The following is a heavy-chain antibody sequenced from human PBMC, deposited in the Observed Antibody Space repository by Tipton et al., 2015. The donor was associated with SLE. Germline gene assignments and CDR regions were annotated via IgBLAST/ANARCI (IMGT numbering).Heavy chain of an antibody. CDR3: ARVGSSHYYYYYYLDV. V-gene: IGHV4-34*01. Sequence: TLSLTCTVSGGSISSHYWSWIRQPPGKGLEWIGEINHSGSTNYNPSLKSRVTISVDTSKNQFSLKLSSVTAADTAVYYCARVGSSHYYYYYYLDVWGKGTTVTVSS. J-gene: IGHJ6*03. CDR2: INHSGST. CDR1: GGSISSHY. D-gene: IGHD6-6*01.